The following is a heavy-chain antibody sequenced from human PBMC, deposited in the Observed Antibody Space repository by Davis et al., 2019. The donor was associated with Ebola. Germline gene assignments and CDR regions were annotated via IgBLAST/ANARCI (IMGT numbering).Heavy chain of an antibody. CDR2: ISSSGSYI. Sequence: GGSLRLSCAASGFTFSSYSMNWVRQAPGKGLEWVSSISSSGSYIYYADSVKGRFTISRDNAKNSLYLQMNSLRAEDTAVYFCVKYFNYAFEQWGRGTLVTVSS. CDR1: GFTFSSYS. V-gene: IGHV3-21*04. J-gene: IGHJ4*02. CDR3: VKYFNYAFEQ. D-gene: IGHD2/OR15-2a*01.